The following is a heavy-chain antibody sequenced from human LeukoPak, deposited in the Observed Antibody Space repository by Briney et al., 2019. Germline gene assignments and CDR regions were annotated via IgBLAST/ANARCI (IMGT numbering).Heavy chain of an antibody. D-gene: IGHD2-2*01. CDR3: AREGGIVVVPAAWGYYYYGMDV. CDR2: ISYDGSNK. V-gene: IGHV3-30-3*01. J-gene: IGHJ6*02. CDR1: GFTFSSYA. Sequence: GGSLRLSCAAYGFTFSSYAMDWVRQARGKGLEWVAVISYDGSNKYYADSVKGRFTISRDNTKNTLYLKMNRLRAEETAVYYCAREGGIVVVPAAWGYYYYGMDVWGQGTTVTVSS.